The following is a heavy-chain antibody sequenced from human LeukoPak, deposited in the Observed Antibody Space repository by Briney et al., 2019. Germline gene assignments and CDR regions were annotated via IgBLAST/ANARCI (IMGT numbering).Heavy chain of an antibody. CDR1: GFTFSTYT. J-gene: IGHJ3*02. CDR3: AREDGVVGATSAFDI. CDR2: INVMSNYI. V-gene: IGHV3-21*01. Sequence: GGSLRLSCAATGFTFSTYTMNRVRQAPGKGLKWVSAINVMSNYIYYADSMKGRFTISRDNAKNSLYLQMNSLRDDDTPVYYCAREDGVVGATSAFDIWGLGTMVTVSS. D-gene: IGHD1-26*01.